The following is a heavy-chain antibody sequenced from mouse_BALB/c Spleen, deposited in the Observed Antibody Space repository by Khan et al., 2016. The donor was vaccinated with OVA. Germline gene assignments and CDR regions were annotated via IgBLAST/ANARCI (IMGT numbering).Heavy chain of an antibody. CDR1: GNAFTNYW. V-gene: IGHV1-63*01. J-gene: IGHJ4*01. CDR2: IYPGSGNT. CDR3: ARWGMDS. Sequence: QVRLQQSGAELVRPGTSVNISCKASGNAFTNYWLGWVKQRPGHGLEWIGDIYPGSGNTYYNEKLKGKVTLTADKSSSTVYLQLSSLTSEDSAVYFCARWGMDSWGQGTSVTVSS.